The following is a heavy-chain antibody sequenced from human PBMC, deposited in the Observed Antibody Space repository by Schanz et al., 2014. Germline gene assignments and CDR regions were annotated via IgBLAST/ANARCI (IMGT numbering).Heavy chain of an antibody. CDR1: GFNSDDYA. CDR2: IPWNGAAI. J-gene: IGHJ6*03. Sequence: EVQVVESGGGLVQPGGSLRLSCTASGFNSDDYAMHWVRQAPGKGLEWVSNIPWNGAAIGYAGSVRGRFTISRDSAKNSLYPQMNSLRPEDTALYCCAKGSRSGSKVMDVWGKGTTVTVSS. V-gene: IGHV3-9*02. D-gene: IGHD3-10*01. CDR3: AKGSRSGSKVMDV.